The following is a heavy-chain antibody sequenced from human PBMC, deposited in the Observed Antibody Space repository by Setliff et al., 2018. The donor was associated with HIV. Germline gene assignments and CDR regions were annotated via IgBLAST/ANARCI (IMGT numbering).Heavy chain of an antibody. CDR3: ARHFPSISLFFGDPGPFDR. CDR2: IFNDGRT. CDR1: GGSISSSSYY. V-gene: IGHV4-39*01. Sequence: LSLTCTVSGGSISSSSYYWGWIRQPPGKGLEWIGSIFNDGRTYYNPSLKSRVTIPMGTSTNQFSLKLTSVTAADTAVYFCARHFPSISLFFGDPGPFDRWGQGALVTVSS. J-gene: IGHJ4*02. D-gene: IGHD3-10*01.